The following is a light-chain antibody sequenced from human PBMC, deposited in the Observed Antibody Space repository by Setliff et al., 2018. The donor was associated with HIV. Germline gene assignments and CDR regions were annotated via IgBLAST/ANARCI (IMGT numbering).Light chain of an antibody. Sequence: QSVLTQPPSVSGTPGQRVTISCTGSSSNIGADSDVHWYQQLPGTAPKLLIYANTNRPSGVPARFSGSKSGTSASLAITGLQADDEADYYCSSYRSGNTLVFGTGTKVTVL. CDR1: SSNIGADSD. V-gene: IGLV1-40*01. CDR2: ANT. CDR3: SSYRSGNTLV. J-gene: IGLJ1*01.